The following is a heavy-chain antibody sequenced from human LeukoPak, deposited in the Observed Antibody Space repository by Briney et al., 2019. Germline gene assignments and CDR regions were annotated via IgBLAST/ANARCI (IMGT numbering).Heavy chain of an antibody. J-gene: IGHJ6*02. Sequence: SVKVSCKASGGTFSSYAISWVRQAPGQGLEWMGGIIAIFGTANYAQKFQGRVTITADESTSTAYMELSSLRSEDTAVYYCARASADIVVVPAANYYGMDVWGQGTTVTVSS. CDR1: GGTFSSYA. CDR3: ARASADIVVVPAANYYGMDV. V-gene: IGHV1-69*13. D-gene: IGHD2-2*01. CDR2: IIAIFGTA.